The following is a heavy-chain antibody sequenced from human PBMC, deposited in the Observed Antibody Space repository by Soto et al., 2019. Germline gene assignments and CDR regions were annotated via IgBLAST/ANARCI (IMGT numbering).Heavy chain of an antibody. CDR3: ARDLGCYDSSGH. J-gene: IGHJ4*02. Sequence: QVQLVESGGGVVQPGRSLRLSCAASGFTFSTYGMHWVRQAPGKGLEWVAVIWYDGSNKYYADSVKGRFTISRDNSKNTLYLQMNSLRAEDTAVYYCARDLGCYDSSGHWGQGTLVTVSS. CDR2: IWYDGSNK. CDR1: GFTFSTYG. D-gene: IGHD3-22*01. V-gene: IGHV3-33*01.